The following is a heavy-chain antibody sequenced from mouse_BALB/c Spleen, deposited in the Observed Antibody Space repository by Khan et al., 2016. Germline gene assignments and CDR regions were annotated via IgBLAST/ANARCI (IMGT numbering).Heavy chain of an antibody. J-gene: IGHJ3*01. Sequence: EVQLQESGPGLVKPSQSLSLTCTVTGYSITSDYAWNWIRQFPGNKLEWMGYINYSGDTHYNPSLKSRISITRDTSKTHFFLHLTSVTAEDTATYYCAREDYSWFSYWGQGTLVTVSA. D-gene: IGHD1-1*02. CDR2: INYSGDT. CDR1: GYSITSDYA. CDR3: AREDYSWFSY. V-gene: IGHV3-2*02.